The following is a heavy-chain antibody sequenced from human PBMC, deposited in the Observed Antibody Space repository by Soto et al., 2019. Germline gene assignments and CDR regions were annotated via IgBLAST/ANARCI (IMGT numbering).Heavy chain of an antibody. J-gene: IGHJ3*02. V-gene: IGHV4-59*11. Sequence: QVQLQESGPGLVKPSETLSLTCSVSGASLFSHYWTWMRQPPGKGLEWIGYIYYSGSTNYNPSLKLRVTISQATPKNQFSLTLSSVTAADTAVYYCARGHTYGYSAFDIWGPGTTVTVSS. CDR1: GASLFSHY. D-gene: IGHD5-18*01. CDR3: ARGHTYGYSAFDI. CDR2: IYYSGST.